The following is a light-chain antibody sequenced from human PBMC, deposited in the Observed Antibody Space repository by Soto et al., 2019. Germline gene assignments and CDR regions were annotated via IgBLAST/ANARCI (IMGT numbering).Light chain of an antibody. CDR1: QSVSSSY. CDR2: GAS. Sequence: EIVLTQSPGTLSLSPGERATLSCRASQSVSSSYLVWYQQKPGQAPRLLIYGASSRATGIPDRFSGSGSGTDFTLTISRLEPEDVAVYYCQQYGSSPWTFGQGTKGEIK. CDR3: QQYGSSPWT. J-gene: IGKJ1*01. V-gene: IGKV3-20*01.